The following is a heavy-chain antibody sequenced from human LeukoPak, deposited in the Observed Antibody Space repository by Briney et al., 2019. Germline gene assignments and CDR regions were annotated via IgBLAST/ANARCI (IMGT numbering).Heavy chain of an antibody. CDR1: GFTFSSYG. D-gene: IGHD2-15*01. V-gene: IGHV3-30*18. J-gene: IGHJ4*02. CDR2: ISYDGSNK. CDR3: AKDPPSPKSIVVVAATTEGDY. Sequence: GGSLRLSCAASGFTFSSYGMHWVRQAPGKGLEWVAVISYDGSNKYYADSVKGRFTISRDNSKNTLYLQMNSLRAEDTAVYYCAKDPPSPKSIVVVAATTEGDYWGQGTLVTVSS.